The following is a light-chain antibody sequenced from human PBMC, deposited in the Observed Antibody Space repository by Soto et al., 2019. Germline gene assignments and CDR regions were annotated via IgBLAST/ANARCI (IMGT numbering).Light chain of an antibody. V-gene: IGKV3-11*01. CDR1: QSVSRY. J-gene: IGKJ5*01. CDR3: QQRSNWLIT. Sequence: ESVLTQSPATLSLSPGERSTLSYRAIQSVSRYLEWYQQKPGQAPRLLIYHASNRATGIPARFSGSGSGTDFTLTISSLEPEDFEVYYCQQRSNWLITFGQGTRLEIK. CDR2: HAS.